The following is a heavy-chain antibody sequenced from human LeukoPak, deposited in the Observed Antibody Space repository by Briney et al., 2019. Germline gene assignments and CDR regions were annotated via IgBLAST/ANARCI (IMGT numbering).Heavy chain of an antibody. V-gene: IGHV3-21*01. CDR2: ISSSSSYI. CDR3: ARIWFGELRVGMDV. D-gene: IGHD3-10*01. Sequence: GGSLRLACGASAVTFSSDSRDCVREGRGKGLEWVSSISSSSSYIYYADSVKGRFTISRDNAKNSLYLQMNSLRAEDTAVYYCARIWFGELRVGMDVWGKGTTVTVSS. J-gene: IGHJ6*04. CDR1: AVTFSSDS.